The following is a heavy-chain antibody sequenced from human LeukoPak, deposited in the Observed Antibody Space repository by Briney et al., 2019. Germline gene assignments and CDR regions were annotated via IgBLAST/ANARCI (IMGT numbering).Heavy chain of an antibody. D-gene: IGHD1-1*01. CDR2: IYYSVST. Sequence: PSETLSLTCNVSGGSISSSYRSCSRQPPGKGLGWVGYIYYSVSTNYNPSLKSRVTISVDTSKSQFSLTLSSVTAADTAVYYCAQGTSPWMFDYWGQGTLVTVSS. V-gene: IGHV4-59*01. CDR1: GGSISSSY. CDR3: AQGTSPWMFDY. J-gene: IGHJ4*02.